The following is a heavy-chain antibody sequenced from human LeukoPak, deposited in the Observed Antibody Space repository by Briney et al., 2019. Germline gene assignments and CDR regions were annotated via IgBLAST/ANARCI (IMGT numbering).Heavy chain of an antibody. CDR3: ARGGGYCSGGSCYNYYYYMDV. V-gene: IGHV4-4*07. Sequence: SETLSLTCTVSGGSISSYYWSWIRQPAGKGLEWIGRIYTSGSTNYNPSLKSRVTMSVDTSKNQFSLKLSSVTAADTAVYYCARGGGYCSGGSCYNYYYYMDVWGKGTTVTVSS. CDR1: GGSISSYY. D-gene: IGHD2-15*01. CDR2: IYTSGST. J-gene: IGHJ6*03.